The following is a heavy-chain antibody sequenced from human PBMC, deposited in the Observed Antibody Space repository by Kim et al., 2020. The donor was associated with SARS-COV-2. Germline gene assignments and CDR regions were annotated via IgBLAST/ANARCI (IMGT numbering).Heavy chain of an antibody. D-gene: IGHD2-2*01. V-gene: IGHV1-3*01. J-gene: IGHJ3*02. CDR3: ARLREYKLLSGAHDAFDI. CDR2: INAGNGNT. CDR1: GYTFTSYA. Sequence: ASVKVSCKASGYTFTSYAMHWVRQAPGQMLEWMRWINAGNGNTKYSQKFQGRVTITRDTSASTAYMELSSLRSEDTAVYYCARLREYKLLSGAHDAFDIWGQGTMVTVSS.